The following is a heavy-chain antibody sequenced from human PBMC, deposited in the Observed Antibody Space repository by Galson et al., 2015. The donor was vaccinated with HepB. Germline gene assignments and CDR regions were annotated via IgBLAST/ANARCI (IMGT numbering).Heavy chain of an antibody. V-gene: IGHV3-15*07. J-gene: IGHJ4*02. CDR1: GFIFTNAW. CDR2: IKSKTDGGTA. CDR3: TTRHLEFFDF. D-gene: IGHD3-10*01. Sequence: SLRLSCAASGFIFTNAWMNWVRQAPGKGLEWVGRIKSKTDGGTADYAAPVKGRFTISRDDSKNTLYLQMNSLKTEDTAVYYCTTRHLEFFDFWGQGTLVTVSS.